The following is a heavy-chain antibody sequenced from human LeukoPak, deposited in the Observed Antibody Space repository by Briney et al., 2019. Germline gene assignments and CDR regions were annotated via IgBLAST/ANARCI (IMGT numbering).Heavy chain of an antibody. CDR3: ARNSTINFPRAFDV. CDR1: GFSVSDNY. D-gene: IGHD5-24*01. V-gene: IGHV3-66*02. J-gene: IGHJ3*01. CDR2: IYSDGMT. Sequence: GGSLRLSCAASGFSVSDNYINWVRQAPGKGLEWVSIIYSDGMTYYGDSVKGRFTISRDNSKNTLYLQMNSLRTEDTAVYYCARNSTINFPRAFDVWGHGTMVTVSS.